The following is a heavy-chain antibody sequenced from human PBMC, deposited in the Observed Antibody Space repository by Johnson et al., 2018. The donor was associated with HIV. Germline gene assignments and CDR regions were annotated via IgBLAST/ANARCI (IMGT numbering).Heavy chain of an antibody. V-gene: IGHV3-21*01. CDR1: GFTFSNSD. Sequence: VQLVESGGGVVQPGRSLRLSCAASGFTFSNSDMNWVHQAPGKGLEWVSTISGSGSSTYYADSVKGRFTISRDNAKNSLYLQMNSLRAGDTAVYYCARARDSWSSSWLSRDNAFDIWGQGTMVTVSS. J-gene: IGHJ3*02. D-gene: IGHD6-13*01. CDR2: ISGSGSST. CDR3: ARARDSWSSSWLSRDNAFDI.